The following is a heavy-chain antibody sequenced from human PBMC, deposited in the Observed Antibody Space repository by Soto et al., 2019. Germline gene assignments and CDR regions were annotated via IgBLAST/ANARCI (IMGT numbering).Heavy chain of an antibody. V-gene: IGHV1-69*04. CDR3: AREGRYCSGGSCYPDI. CDR1: GGNCSSYT. CDR2: IIPILGIA. Sequence: GASVRVSYRASGGNCSSYTISWVRQAPGQGLEWMGRIIPILGIANYAQKFQGRVTITADKSTSTAYMELSSLRSEDTAVYYCAREGRYCSGGSCYPDIWGQGTMVTVSS. D-gene: IGHD2-15*01. J-gene: IGHJ3*02.